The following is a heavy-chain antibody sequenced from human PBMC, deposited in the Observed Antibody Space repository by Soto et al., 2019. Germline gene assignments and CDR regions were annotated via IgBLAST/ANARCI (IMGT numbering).Heavy chain of an antibody. Sequence: GGSLRLSCAASGFTFSSYGMHWVRQAPGKGLEWVAVIWYDGSNKYYADSVKGRFTISRDNSKNTLYLQMNSLRAEDTAVYYCARDQCTNGVCYLDYWGQGTLVTVSS. J-gene: IGHJ4*02. D-gene: IGHD2-8*01. V-gene: IGHV3-33*01. CDR3: ARDQCTNGVCYLDY. CDR2: IWYDGSNK. CDR1: GFTFSSYG.